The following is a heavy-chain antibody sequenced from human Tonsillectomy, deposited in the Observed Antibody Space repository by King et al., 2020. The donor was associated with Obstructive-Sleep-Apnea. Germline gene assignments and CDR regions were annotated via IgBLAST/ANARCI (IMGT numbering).Heavy chain of an antibody. D-gene: IGHD3-10*01. CDR3: TTDEGSRRGYYYGMDV. CDR2: IKNKGEGETT. Sequence: VQLVESGGGLVKPGGYLRLSCAASGLTFSNDWMSWVRQAPGKGLEWVGRIKNKGEGETTNYAAHVKGRFTISREDSKNTLYLQMTSLITEEPAVYYCTTDEGSRRGYYYGMDVWGQGTTVTVSS. CDR1: GLTFSNDW. J-gene: IGHJ6*02. V-gene: IGHV3-15*01.